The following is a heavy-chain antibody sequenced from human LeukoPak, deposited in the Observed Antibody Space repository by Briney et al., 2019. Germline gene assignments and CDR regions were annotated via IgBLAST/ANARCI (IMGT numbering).Heavy chain of an antibody. D-gene: IGHD6-13*01. Sequence: SETLSLTCTVSGGSISGFYWSWIRHPPGKGLESIGNIHYTGKTNYNPSLKSRFTMSVETSKNHFSVRLTSVTAADTAAYYCARINSGYDLSSSWYPNWFDPWGQGALVTVSS. J-gene: IGHJ5*02. CDR3: ARINSGYDLSSSWYPNWFDP. CDR1: GGSISGFY. V-gene: IGHV4-59*01. CDR2: IHYTGKT.